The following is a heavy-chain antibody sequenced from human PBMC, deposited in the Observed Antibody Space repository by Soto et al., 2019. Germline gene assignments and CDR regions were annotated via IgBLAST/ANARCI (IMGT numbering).Heavy chain of an antibody. V-gene: IGHV3-21*01. CDR3: SRSGYYYYGMDV. CDR2: ISSSRSFI. CDR1: RFTFSSYS. J-gene: IGHJ6*02. Sequence: EVQLVESGGGLVKPGGSLRLSCAASRFTFSSYSMNWVRQAPGKGLEWVSSISSSRSFIYYADSVKGRFTISRDNAKNSLSLQTDSLTAEDTAVYYCSRSGYYYYGMDVWGQGTTVTVSS.